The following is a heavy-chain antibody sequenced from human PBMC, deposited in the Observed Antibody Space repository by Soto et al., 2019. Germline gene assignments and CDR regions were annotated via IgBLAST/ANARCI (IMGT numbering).Heavy chain of an antibody. Sequence: PGGSLRLSCAASGFTFSSYEMNWVRHAPGKGLEWVSYISSSGSTIYYADSVKGRFTISRDNAKNSLYLQMNSLRAEDTAVYYCARGLVVAAALFDPWGQGILVTVSS. CDR2: ISSSGSTI. V-gene: IGHV3-48*03. D-gene: IGHD2-2*01. CDR3: ARGLVVAAALFDP. CDR1: GFTFSSYE. J-gene: IGHJ5*02.